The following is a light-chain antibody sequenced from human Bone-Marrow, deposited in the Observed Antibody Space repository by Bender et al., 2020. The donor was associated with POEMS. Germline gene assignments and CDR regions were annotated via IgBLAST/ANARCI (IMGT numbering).Light chain of an antibody. J-gene: IGLJ3*02. V-gene: IGLV2-8*01. CDR1: TNDVGGDIF. Sequence: SALTQPASVSGSPGQSITISCTGTTNDVGGDIFVSWYQQHPGNAPKLIIYEVTQRLSGVPDRFSGSKSGNTASLTVSGLQYEDEADYYCSSYAGSNTLVFGGVTRLTVL. CDR3: SSYAGSNTLV. CDR2: EVT.